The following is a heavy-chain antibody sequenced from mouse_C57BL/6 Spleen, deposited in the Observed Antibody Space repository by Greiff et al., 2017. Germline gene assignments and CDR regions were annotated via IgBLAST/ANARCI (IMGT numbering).Heavy chain of an antibody. J-gene: IGHJ1*03. V-gene: IGHV5-17*01. Sequence: DVKLVESGGGLVKPGGSLKLSCAASGFTFSDSGMHWVRQAPEKGLEWVAYISSGSSTIYSADTVKGRFTISRDNAKNTLFLQMTSLRSEDTAMYYCARGSWYFDVWGTGTTVTVSS. CDR1: GFTFSDSG. CDR3: ARGSWYFDV. CDR2: ISSGSSTI.